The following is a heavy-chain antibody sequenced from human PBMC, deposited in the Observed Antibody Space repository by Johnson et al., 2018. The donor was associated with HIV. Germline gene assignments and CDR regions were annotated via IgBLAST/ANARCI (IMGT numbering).Heavy chain of an antibody. V-gene: IGHV3-20*04. Sequence: VQLVESGGGVVRPGGSLRLSCAASEFTFDDYAMSWVRQVPGKGLEWVSGIKWNGGGKGYADSVKGRFTISRDNAKNTLYLQMHSLRAEDTAVYYCARLRGAFDIWGQGTMVTVSS. CDR3: ARLRGAFDI. CDR2: IKWNGGGK. CDR1: EFTFDDYA. J-gene: IGHJ3*02.